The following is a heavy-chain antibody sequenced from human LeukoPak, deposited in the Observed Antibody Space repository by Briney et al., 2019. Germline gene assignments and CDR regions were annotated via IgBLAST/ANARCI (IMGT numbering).Heavy chain of an antibody. CDR1: GGSISSYY. J-gene: IGHJ6*02. CDR3: ATPGGGGITMVRGVNLGMDV. V-gene: IGHV4-59*01. Sequence: SETLSLTCTVSGGSISSYYWSWIRQPPGKGLEWIGYIYYSGSTNYNPSLKSRVTISVDTSKNQFSLKLNSVTAADTAVYYCATPGGGGITMVRGVNLGMDVWGQGTTVTVSS. D-gene: IGHD3-10*01. CDR2: IYYSGST.